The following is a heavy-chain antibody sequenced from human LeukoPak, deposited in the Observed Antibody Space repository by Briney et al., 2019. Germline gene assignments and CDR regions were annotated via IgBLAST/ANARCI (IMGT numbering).Heavy chain of an antibody. CDR2: IYYSGST. CDR1: GGSISSYY. CDR3: ARAALGSGNNWFDP. J-gene: IGHJ5*02. V-gene: IGHV4-59*01. D-gene: IGHD3-10*01. Sequence: SETLSLACTVSGGSISSYYWSWIRQPPGKGLEWIGYIYYSGSTNYNPSLKSRVTISVDTSKNQFSLKLSSVTAADTAVYYCARAALGSGNNWFDPWGQGTLVTVSS.